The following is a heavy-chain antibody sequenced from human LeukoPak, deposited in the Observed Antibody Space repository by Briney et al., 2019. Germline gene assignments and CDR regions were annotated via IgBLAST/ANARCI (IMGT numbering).Heavy chain of an antibody. Sequence: PGGSLRLSCAASGFTFSNAWMSWVRQAPGKGLEWVGRIKSKTDGGTTDYAAPVKGRFTISRDDSKNTLYLQMNSLKTEDTAVYYCTSHDYYDSSGYWPFDYWGQGTLVTVSS. J-gene: IGHJ4*02. CDR3: TSHDYYDSSGYWPFDY. CDR1: GFTFSNAW. V-gene: IGHV3-15*01. CDR2: IKSKTDGGTT. D-gene: IGHD3-22*01.